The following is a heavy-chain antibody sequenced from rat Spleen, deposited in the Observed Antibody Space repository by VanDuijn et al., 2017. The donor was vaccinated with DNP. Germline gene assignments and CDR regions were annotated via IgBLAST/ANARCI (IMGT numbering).Heavy chain of an antibody. CDR2: MGCNGGK. V-gene: IGHV2-43*01. CDR1: GFSLTNYH. J-gene: IGHJ2*01. Sequence: QVQLKESGPGLVQPSQTLSLACTVSGFSLTNYHVDWVRQAPGKGLEWIGVMGCNGGKDYASVFKSRLSISRDTSKSQVFLKMNSLQTEDTAMYFCARRGNSGYFDYWGQGVMVTVSS. CDR3: ARRGNSGYFDY. D-gene: IGHD4-3*01.